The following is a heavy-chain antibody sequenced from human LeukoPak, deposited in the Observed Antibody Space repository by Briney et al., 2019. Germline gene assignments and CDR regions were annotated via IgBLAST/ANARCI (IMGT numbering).Heavy chain of an antibody. J-gene: IGHJ4*02. Sequence: GGSPRLSCEASGFTFNTYSMNWARQAPGKGLEWVSSIDSSGGYMFYADSVKGRFIISRDNAKDSLYLQMNSLRVEDTAVYYCLRGDRRDYWGQGTLVTVSS. CDR1: GFTFNTYS. V-gene: IGHV3-21*06. CDR3: LRGDRRDY. CDR2: IDSSGGYM.